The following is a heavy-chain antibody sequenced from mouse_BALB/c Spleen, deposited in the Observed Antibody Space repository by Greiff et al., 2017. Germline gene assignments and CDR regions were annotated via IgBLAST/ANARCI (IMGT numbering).Heavy chain of an antibody. V-gene: IGHV1-39*01. CDR3: ARGTVVRYAMDY. CDR1: GYSFTDYI. D-gene: IGHD1-1*01. J-gene: IGHJ4*01. Sequence: VQLQQTGPELVKPGASVKISCKASGYSFTDYIMLWVKQSHGKSLEWIGNINPYYGSTSYNLKFKGKATLTVDKSSSTAYMQLNSLTSEDSAVYYCARGTVVRYAMDYWGQGTSVTVSS. CDR2: INPYYGST.